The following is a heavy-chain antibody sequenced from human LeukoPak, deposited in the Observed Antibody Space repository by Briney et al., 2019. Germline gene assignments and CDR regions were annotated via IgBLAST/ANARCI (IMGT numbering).Heavy chain of an antibody. CDR1: GFTFSSYA. J-gene: IGHJ1*01. D-gene: IGHD2-2*01. CDR3: AKDLPKIVVVPAAQEH. Sequence: PGGSLRLSCAASGFTFSSYAMSWVRQAPGKGLEWVSAISGSGGSTYYADSVKGRFTISRDNSKNTLYLQMNSLRAEDTAVYYCAKDLPKIVVVPAAQEHWGQGTLVTVSS. V-gene: IGHV3-23*01. CDR2: ISGSGGST.